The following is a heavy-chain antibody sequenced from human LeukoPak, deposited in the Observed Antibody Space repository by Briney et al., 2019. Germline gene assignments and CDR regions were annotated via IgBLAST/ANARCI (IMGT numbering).Heavy chain of an antibody. CDR3: ARGYSYGYIWFDP. CDR2: INYSGST. J-gene: IGHJ5*02. Sequence: SETLSLTCTVSGGSISSYYWSWIRQPPGKGLEWIGYINYSGSTNYNPSLKSRVTISVDTSKNQFSLKLSSVTAADTAVYYCARGYSYGYIWFDPWGQGTLVTVSS. V-gene: IGHV4-59*01. D-gene: IGHD5-18*01. CDR1: GGSISSYY.